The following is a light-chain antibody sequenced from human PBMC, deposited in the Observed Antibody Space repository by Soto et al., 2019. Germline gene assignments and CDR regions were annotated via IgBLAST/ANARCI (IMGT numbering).Light chain of an antibody. Sequence: QSALTQPPSASGSPGQSVTISCTGTSSDVGAYIFVSWYQQHPGKAPKLMVYDVNRRLPGVPDRFFGSKSGNTASLTVSGLQAEDEADYYCVSFAGGTYVFGTGTKLTVL. J-gene: IGLJ1*01. CDR2: DVN. CDR1: SSDVGAYIF. CDR3: VSFAGGTYV. V-gene: IGLV2-8*01.